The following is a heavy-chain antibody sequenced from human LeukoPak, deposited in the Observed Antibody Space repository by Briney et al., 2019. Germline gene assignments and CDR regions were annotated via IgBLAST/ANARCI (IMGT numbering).Heavy chain of an antibody. D-gene: IGHD6-13*01. CDR2: IYHSGST. Sequence: PWETLSLTCAVSGYSISSGYYWGWIRQPPGKGLEWIGSIYHSGSTYYNPSLKSRVTISVDTSKNQFSLKLSSVTAADTAVYYCARDYSSSWFDPWGQGTLVTVSS. V-gene: IGHV4-38-2*02. CDR1: GYSISSGYY. J-gene: IGHJ5*02. CDR3: ARDYSSSWFDP.